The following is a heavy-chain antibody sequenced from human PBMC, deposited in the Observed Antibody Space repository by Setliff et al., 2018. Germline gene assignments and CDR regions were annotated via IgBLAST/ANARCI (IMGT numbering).Heavy chain of an antibody. V-gene: IGHV3-33*08. CDR2: IWFDGSNH. J-gene: IGHJ6*03. Sequence: GGSLRLSCAVSGLRFSDAWVSWVRQAPGKGLEWVAAIWFDGSNHYYVDSVMGRFTISRDNARNSLYLQMNRLRPEDTAVYYCAKSGGDHCCPLYHHYYMDVWGTGTTVTVSS. CDR1: GLRFSDAW. CDR3: AKSGGDHCCPLYHHYYMDV. D-gene: IGHD2-21*02.